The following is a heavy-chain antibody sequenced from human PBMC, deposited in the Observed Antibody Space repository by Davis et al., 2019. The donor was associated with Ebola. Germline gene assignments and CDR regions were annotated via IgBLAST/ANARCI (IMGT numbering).Heavy chain of an antibody. CDR1: GFTFSSYA. CDR2: ISYDGGTK. CDR3: ARDWGEWLLYVYYYYGMDV. D-gene: IGHD3-3*01. J-gene: IGHJ6*04. V-gene: IGHV3-30-3*01. Sequence: LKISCTASGFTFSSYAMHWVRQAPGKGLEWMAVISYDGGTKHFSDSVRGRFTMSRDNSRDTLYLQLNNVRTEDTAVYYCARDWGEWLLYVYYYYGMDVWGKGTTVTVSS.